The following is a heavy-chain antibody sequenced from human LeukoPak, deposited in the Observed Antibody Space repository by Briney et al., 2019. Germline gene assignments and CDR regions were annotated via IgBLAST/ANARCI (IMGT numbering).Heavy chain of an antibody. J-gene: IGHJ4*02. CDR2: ISAYNGNT. CDR3: ARDRGSSWTLFFDY. CDR1: GYTFTSYG. Sequence: ASVKVSCKASGYTFTSYGISWVRQAPGQGLEWMGWISAYNGNTNYAQKLQGRVTMTTDTSTSTAYLELRSLRSDDTAVYYCARDRGSSWTLFFDYWGQGSLVTVSS. D-gene: IGHD6-13*01. V-gene: IGHV1-18*01.